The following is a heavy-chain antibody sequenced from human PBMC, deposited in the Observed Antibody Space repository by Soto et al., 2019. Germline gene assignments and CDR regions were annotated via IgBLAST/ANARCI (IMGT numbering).Heavy chain of an antibody. CDR2: IYYSGNT. D-gene: IGHD3-10*01. CDR3: DRVWPPGAGVTHHYSCGMDV. J-gene: IGHJ6*02. V-gene: IGHV4-59*01. CDR1: GRSITRYY. Sequence: ETLFLTCSFSGRSITRYYWSWTRPPAGEGLEWIGYIYYSGNTNYNPALKSQVTISVGTAKIPCSLKMSSVTVADTGVYYYDRVWPPGAGVTHHYSCGMDVWGQGTTVTVSS.